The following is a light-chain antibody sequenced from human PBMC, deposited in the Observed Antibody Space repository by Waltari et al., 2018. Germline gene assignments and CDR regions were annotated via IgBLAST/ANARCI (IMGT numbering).Light chain of an antibody. Sequence: QSVLTQPPSVSAAPGQKVSIPCSGSNSNIGNNYVSCYHQLPATAPKLLIYDNNKRPSGVPDRFSGSKSGTSATLGITGLQAGDEANYYCGTWDSTLSAPVFGGGTRLTVL. CDR3: GTWDSTLSAPV. CDR1: NSNIGNNY. J-gene: IGLJ3*02. CDR2: DNN. V-gene: IGLV1-51*01.